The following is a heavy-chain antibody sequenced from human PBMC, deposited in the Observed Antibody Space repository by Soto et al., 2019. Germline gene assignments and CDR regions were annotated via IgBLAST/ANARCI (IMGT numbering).Heavy chain of an antibody. CDR1: GGYISGSTSY. V-gene: IGHV4-39*01. D-gene: IGHD2-21*01. Sequence: SETLSLTCTVSGGYISGSTSYWGWIRQPPGKGLEWIGNIYYSGNTYYHPSLKSRLTISVDTSKNQFSLRLSSVTAADTAVYYCASEGAGRAPINIWGPGTMVTVSS. CDR2: IYYSGNT. J-gene: IGHJ3*02. CDR3: ASEGAGRAPINI.